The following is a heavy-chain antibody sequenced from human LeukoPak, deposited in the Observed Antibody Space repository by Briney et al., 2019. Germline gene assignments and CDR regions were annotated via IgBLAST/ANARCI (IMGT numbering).Heavy chain of an antibody. D-gene: IGHD3-10*01. V-gene: IGHV3-48*03. J-gene: IGHJ5*02. CDR3: ARGGVDYYGSGSYYRAWFDP. CDR2: ISSSGSTI. CDR1: GFTFSSYE. Sequence: GGSLRLSCAASGFTFSSYEMNWVRQAPGKGLEWVSYISSSGSTIYYADSVKGRFTISRDNAKNSLYLQMNSLRAEDTAVYYCARGGVDYYGSGSYYRAWFDPWGQGTLVTVSS.